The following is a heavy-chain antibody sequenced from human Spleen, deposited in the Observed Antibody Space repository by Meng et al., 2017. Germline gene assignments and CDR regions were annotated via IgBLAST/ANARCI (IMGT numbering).Heavy chain of an antibody. J-gene: IGHJ4*02. Sequence: QVQLQEAGPGLVKPSETLSLTCTVSGGSISSYYWGWIRQPPGKGLEWIGEINHSGSTNYNPSLKSRVTISVDTSKNQFSLKLSSVTAADTAVYYCARGRFVQRLFDYWGQGTLVTVSS. D-gene: IGHD6-25*01. CDR3: ARGRFVQRLFDY. CDR1: GGSISSYY. V-gene: IGHV4-59*12. CDR2: INHSGST.